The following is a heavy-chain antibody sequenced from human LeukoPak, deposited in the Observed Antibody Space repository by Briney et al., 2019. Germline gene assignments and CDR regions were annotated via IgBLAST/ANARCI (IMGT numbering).Heavy chain of an antibody. J-gene: IGHJ4*02. Sequence: PSQTLSLTCTVSGDSISSGGDYWSWIRQHQGKGLEWIVYIHYSGTKYYNPSLKSRFSISLDTSKNRISLILYSVTAADTVVYFCPRGYRGSGRFDYWGQGTLVTVSS. D-gene: IGHD6-19*01. CDR2: IHYSGTK. CDR1: GDSISSGGDY. V-gene: IGHV4-31*03. CDR3: PRGYRGSGRFDY.